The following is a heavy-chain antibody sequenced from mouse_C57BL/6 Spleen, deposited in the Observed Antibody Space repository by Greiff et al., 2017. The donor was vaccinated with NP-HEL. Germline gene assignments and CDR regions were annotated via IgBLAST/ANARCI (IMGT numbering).Heavy chain of an antibody. CDR3: ARLGDPENSNYVAWFAY. V-gene: IGHV1-53*01. CDR2: INPSNGGT. D-gene: IGHD2-5*01. CDR1: GYTFTSYW. Sequence: QVQLKESGTELVKPGASVKLSCKASGYTFTSYWMHWVKQRPGQGLEWIGNINPSNGGTNYNEKFKSKATLTVDKSSSTAYMQLSSLTSEDSAVYYCARLGDPENSNYVAWFAYWGQGTLVTVSA. J-gene: IGHJ3*01.